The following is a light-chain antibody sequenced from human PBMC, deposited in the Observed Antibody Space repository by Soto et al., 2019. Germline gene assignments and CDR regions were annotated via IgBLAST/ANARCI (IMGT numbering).Light chain of an antibody. CDR1: SSDVGGYNY. Sequence: QSALTQPASVPGSPGQSITISCTGTSSDVGGYNYFSWYQQHPGKAPKLMIYDVSNRPSGVSNRFSGSKSGNTASLTISGLQAEDEADYYCSSYTSSSTLLYVFGTGTKLTVL. J-gene: IGLJ1*01. V-gene: IGLV2-14*01. CDR3: SSYTSSSTLLYV. CDR2: DVS.